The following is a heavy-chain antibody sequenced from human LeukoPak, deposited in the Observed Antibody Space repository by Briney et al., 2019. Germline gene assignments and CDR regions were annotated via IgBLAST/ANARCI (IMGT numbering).Heavy chain of an antibody. CDR2: INPNSGGT. J-gene: IGHJ3*02. CDR1: GYTFTGYY. CDR3: ARDRLVHGAFDI. D-gene: IGHD6-6*01. Sequence: ASVKVSCKASGYTFTGYYMHWVRQAPGQGLEWMGRINPNSGGTNYAQKFQGRVTMTRDTSISTAYMELSRLRSDDTAVYYCARDRLVHGAFDIWGQGTMVTVSS. V-gene: IGHV1-2*06.